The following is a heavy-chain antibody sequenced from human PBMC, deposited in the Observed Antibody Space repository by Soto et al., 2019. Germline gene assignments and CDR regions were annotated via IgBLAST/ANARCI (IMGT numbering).Heavy chain of an antibody. CDR3: AGGSFGVMITLDF. CDR2: IIPVFGTP. CDR1: GGTFSNYA. J-gene: IGHJ4*02. D-gene: IGHD3-3*01. V-gene: IGHV1-69*01. Sequence: QVQLVQSGAEVKKPGSSVKVSCKASGGTFSNYAISWVRQDPGQGLEWMGGIIPVFGTPKYAQKIQGRVTITAGPSTNTVYMELSSLRSDDTAMYYCAGGSFGVMITLDFWGQGTLVTVSS.